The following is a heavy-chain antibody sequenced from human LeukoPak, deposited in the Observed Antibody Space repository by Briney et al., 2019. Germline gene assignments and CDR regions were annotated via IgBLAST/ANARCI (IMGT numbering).Heavy chain of an antibody. V-gene: IGHV3-23*01. Sequence: GGSLRLSCAASGFTFSSYAMSWVRQAPGKGLEWVSAFSASGGSTYYADSVKGRFTVSRDNSKNTLYLQMNSLRAEDTAMYYCAKAARTTVTYSFDSWGQGTLVTVSS. CDR3: AKAARTTVTYSFDS. J-gene: IGHJ4*02. CDR2: FSASGGST. D-gene: IGHD4-17*01. CDR1: GFTFSSYA.